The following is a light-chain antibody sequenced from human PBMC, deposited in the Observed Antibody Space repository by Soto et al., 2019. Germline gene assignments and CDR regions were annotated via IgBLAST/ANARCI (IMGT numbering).Light chain of an antibody. Sequence: QSVLTQPASVSGSPGQSITISCTGTSSDVGGYNYVSWYQHHPGKAPKLMIYDVSNRPSGVSNRFSGSKSGTSASLAITGLQAEDEADYYCQSYDSSLSGYVFGTGTKVTVL. CDR1: SSDVGGYNY. V-gene: IGLV2-14*03. CDR3: QSYDSSLSGYV. CDR2: DVS. J-gene: IGLJ1*01.